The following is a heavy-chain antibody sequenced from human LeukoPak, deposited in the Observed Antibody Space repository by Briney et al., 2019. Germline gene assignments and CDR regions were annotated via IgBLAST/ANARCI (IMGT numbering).Heavy chain of an antibody. D-gene: IGHD3-10*01. CDR2: ISGSGGST. CDR3: AKNLREWFGELLSPPYFDY. CDR1: GFTFSSYA. Sequence: GGSLRLSCAASGFTFSSYAMSWVRQAPGKGLEWVSAISGSGGSTYYADSVKGRFTISRDNSKNTLYLQMNSLRAEDTAVYYCAKNLREWFGELLSPPYFDYWGQGTLVTVSS. V-gene: IGHV3-23*01. J-gene: IGHJ4*02.